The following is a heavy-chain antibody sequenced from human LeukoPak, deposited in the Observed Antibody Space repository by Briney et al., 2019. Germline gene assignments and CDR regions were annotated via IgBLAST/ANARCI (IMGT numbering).Heavy chain of an antibody. D-gene: IGHD2-2*01. CDR2: MNPNSGNT. J-gene: IGHJ4*02. V-gene: IGHV1-8*01. CDR1: GYTFTSYD. Sequence: ASVTVSCTASGYTFTSYDINWVRQATGQGLEWMGWMNPNSGNTGYAQKFQGRVTMTRNTSISTAYMELSSLRSEDTAVYYCARFGVSCSSTSCHPSVYWGQGTLVTVSS. CDR3: ARFGVSCSSTSCHPSVY.